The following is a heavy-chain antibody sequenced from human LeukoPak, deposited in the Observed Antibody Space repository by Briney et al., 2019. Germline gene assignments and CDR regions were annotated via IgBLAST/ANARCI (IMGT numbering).Heavy chain of an antibody. CDR2: VSGIGGNT. D-gene: IGHD3-22*01. CDR1: GFSFSSYA. CDR3: AKSDYYDSSGHPSSFEY. Sequence: PGGSLRLSCTAAGFSFSSYAMSWVRQAPGKGLEWVSVVSGIGGNTYYADSVKGRFTISRDNSKNTLYLQMNSLRVEDTAVYYCAKSDYYDSSGHPSSFEYWGQGSLVTVSS. J-gene: IGHJ4*02. V-gene: IGHV3-23*01.